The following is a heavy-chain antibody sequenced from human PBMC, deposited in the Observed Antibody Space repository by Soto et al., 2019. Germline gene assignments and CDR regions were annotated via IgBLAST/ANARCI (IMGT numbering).Heavy chain of an antibody. CDR3: AMEYCSSTSCYRDY. CDR1: GGTFCSYT. Sequence: SVKVSCTASGGTFCSYTISWVRQAPGQGLEWMGRIIPMLGIANNAQKFQGRVTITADKFTSTAYMELSSLRSEDTAVYYCAMEYCSSTSCYRDYWGQGTLVTVSS. V-gene: IGHV1-69*02. J-gene: IGHJ4*02. D-gene: IGHD2-2*02. CDR2: IIPMLGIA.